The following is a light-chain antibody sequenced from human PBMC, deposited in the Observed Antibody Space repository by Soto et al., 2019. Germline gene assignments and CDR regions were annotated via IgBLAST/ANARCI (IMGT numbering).Light chain of an antibody. Sequence: EIVMTQSPATLSVFPGERATLSCRASQSVSTNLAWYQQKPGKAPRLLIYGASARATGIPARFSGSGSGTEFTLTISSLQSEDFAVYYCHQYNNWPPYTSGQGTKLEIK. CDR3: HQYNNWPPYT. V-gene: IGKV3-15*01. CDR2: GAS. J-gene: IGKJ2*01. CDR1: QSVSTN.